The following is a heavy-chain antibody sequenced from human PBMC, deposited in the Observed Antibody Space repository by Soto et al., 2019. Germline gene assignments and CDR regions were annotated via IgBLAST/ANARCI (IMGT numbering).Heavy chain of an antibody. CDR2: IHYSGDS. D-gene: IGHD3-22*01. J-gene: IGHJ4*02. V-gene: IGHV4-31*03. CDR1: GDSVSSNNYY. Sequence: PSETLSLTCTVIGDSVSSNNYYWSWIRQRPGKGLEWIGYIHYSGDSYDNPSLTSRITMSMDVSKNQFSLNLRSVTAADTAIYYCARDVNDSSGSQGFDYWGPGTLVTVYS. CDR3: ARDVNDSSGSQGFDY.